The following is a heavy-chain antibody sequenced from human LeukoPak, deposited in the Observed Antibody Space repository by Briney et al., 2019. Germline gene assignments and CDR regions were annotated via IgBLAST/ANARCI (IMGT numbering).Heavy chain of an antibody. CDR1: GDSIRGADFY. V-gene: IGHV4-31*03. CDR2: IYYSGST. CDR3: ARVDLRRGLRWFDP. Sequence: PSETLSLTCSVSGDSIRGADFYWSWIRHHPGKGLEWIGYIYYSGSTYYNPSLKSRITISVDTSKNHFSLKLTSVTAADTAVYYCARVDLRRGLRWFDPWGQGTLVTVSS. D-gene: IGHD4-17*01. J-gene: IGHJ5*02.